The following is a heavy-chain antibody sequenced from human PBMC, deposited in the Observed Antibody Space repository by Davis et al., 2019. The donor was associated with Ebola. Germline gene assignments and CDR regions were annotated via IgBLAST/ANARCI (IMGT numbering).Heavy chain of an antibody. Sequence: SEILSLTCTVSGGSISSSSYYWGWIRQPPGKGLEWIGSIYYSGSTYYNPSLKSRVTISVDTSKNQFSLKLSSVTAADTAVYYCARSLRWLQLPYDYWGQGTLVTVSS. V-gene: IGHV4-39*01. D-gene: IGHD5-24*01. CDR1: GGSISSSSYY. J-gene: IGHJ4*02. CDR2: IYYSGST. CDR3: ARSLRWLQLPYDY.